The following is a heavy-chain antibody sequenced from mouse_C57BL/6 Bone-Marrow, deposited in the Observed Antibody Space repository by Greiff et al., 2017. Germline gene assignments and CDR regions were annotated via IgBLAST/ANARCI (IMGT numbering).Heavy chain of an antibody. Sequence: VQLQQPGAELVKPGASVKLSCKASGYTFTSYWMQWVKQRPGQGLEWIGEIDPSDSYTNYNQKFKGKATLTVDTSSSTAYMQLSSLTSEDSAVYYCASSPYDGYYVGAMDYWGQGTSVTVSS. V-gene: IGHV1-50*01. D-gene: IGHD2-3*01. CDR2: IDPSDSYT. CDR1: GYTFTSYW. J-gene: IGHJ4*01. CDR3: ASSPYDGYYVGAMDY.